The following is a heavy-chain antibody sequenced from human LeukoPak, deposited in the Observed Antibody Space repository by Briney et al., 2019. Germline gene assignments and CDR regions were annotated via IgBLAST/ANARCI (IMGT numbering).Heavy chain of an antibody. CDR1: GFTFSSHA. V-gene: IGHV3-30*04. J-gene: IGHJ4*02. Sequence: PGRSLRLSCAASGFTFSSHAMHWVRQAPGKGLEWVAFVSYDAKISSYADFVKGRFTISRDNSKNTLYLQMNSLRAEDTVLYFCARDLSRTYTVDYWGRGTLVTVSS. D-gene: IGHD2-2*02. CDR2: VSYDAKIS. CDR3: ARDLSRTYTVDY.